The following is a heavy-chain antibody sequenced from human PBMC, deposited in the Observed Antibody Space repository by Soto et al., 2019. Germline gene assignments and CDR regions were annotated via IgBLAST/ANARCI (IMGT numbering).Heavy chain of an antibody. D-gene: IGHD6-19*01. CDR3: ARAGGLGAVAVDY. V-gene: IGHV4-30-2*01. Sequence: QLQLQESGSGLVKPSQTLSLTCAVSGGSISSGGYSWSCMRQPPGKGLEWIGYIYESGGTYYNPSLETRVTISVHRSKNQFSLKLSSVTAADTAVYYCARAGGLGAVAVDYWCQGTLITVSS. CDR1: GGSISSGGYS. CDR2: IYESGGT. J-gene: IGHJ4*02.